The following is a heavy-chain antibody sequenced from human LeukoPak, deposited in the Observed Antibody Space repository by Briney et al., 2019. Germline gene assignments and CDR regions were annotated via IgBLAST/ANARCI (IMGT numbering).Heavy chain of an antibody. D-gene: IGHD6-6*01. J-gene: IGHJ4*02. CDR2: IIPIFGTA. CDR3: ARELRIAARPFHFDY. CDR1: GGTFSSYA. V-gene: IGHV1-69*06. Sequence: GASVKVSCKASGGTFSSYAISWVRQAPGQGLEWMGGIIPIFGTANYAQKFQGRVTITADKSTSTAYMELSSLRSEDTAVYYCARELRIAARPFHFDYWGQGTLVTVSS.